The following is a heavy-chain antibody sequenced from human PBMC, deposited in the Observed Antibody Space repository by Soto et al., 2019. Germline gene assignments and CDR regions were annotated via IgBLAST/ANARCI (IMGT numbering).Heavy chain of an antibody. D-gene: IGHD6-6*01. Sequence: PGGSLRLSCAASGFTFSSYAVSWVRQAPGKGLEWVSAISGSGGSTYYADSVKGRFTISRDNSKNTLYLQMNSLRAEDTAVYYCAKGGLIAARVANYFDYWGQGTLVTVS. CDR3: AKGGLIAARVANYFDY. CDR1: GFTFSSYA. J-gene: IGHJ4*02. CDR2: ISGSGGST. V-gene: IGHV3-23*01.